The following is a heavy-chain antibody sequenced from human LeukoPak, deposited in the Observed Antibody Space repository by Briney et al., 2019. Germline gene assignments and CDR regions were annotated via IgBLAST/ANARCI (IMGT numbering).Heavy chain of an antibody. V-gene: IGHV4-59*11. Sequence: SETLSLTCIVSGDSISSHYWGWIRQPPGKGLEWIGYVSYSGNVNFNPSLKGRLTISVESSKQQFSLKLNSATAADTAVYYCARGLSINMADRHFDPWGQGTLVTVSS. D-gene: IGHD3-3*02. J-gene: IGHJ5*02. CDR1: GDSISSHY. CDR2: VSYSGNV. CDR3: ARGLSINMADRHFDP.